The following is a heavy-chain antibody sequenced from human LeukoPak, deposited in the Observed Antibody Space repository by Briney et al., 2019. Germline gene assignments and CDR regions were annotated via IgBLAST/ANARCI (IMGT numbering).Heavy chain of an antibody. CDR2: TYYRSKWYN. Sequence: SRTLSLTCAISGDSVSSNSAAWSWIRQSPWRGPEWLVGTYYRSKWYNDYAVSVKSRITINPDTYKNQFSLQLNSVTPEDTAVYYCARENIAAAARSFDYWGQGTLVTVSS. J-gene: IGHJ4*02. V-gene: IGHV6-1*01. D-gene: IGHD6-13*01. CDR1: GDSVSSNSAA. CDR3: ARENIAAAARSFDY.